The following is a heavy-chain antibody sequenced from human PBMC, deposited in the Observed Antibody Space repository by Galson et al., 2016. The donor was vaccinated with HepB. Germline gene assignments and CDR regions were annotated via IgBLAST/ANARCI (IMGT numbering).Heavy chain of an antibody. CDR3: ARDMIYYGSGRFDY. V-gene: IGHV2-5*02. J-gene: IGHJ4*02. Sequence: ALVKPTQTLTLTCTFSGFSLTTGGVGVAWIRQPPGKALEWLALIYWDGDKRFSPSLQNRLTISKATSKNQVLLTLTNLDSVDTGTYYCARDMIYYGSGRFDYWGQGTVVTVSS. CDR2: IYWDGDK. D-gene: IGHD3-10*01. CDR1: GFSLTTGGVG.